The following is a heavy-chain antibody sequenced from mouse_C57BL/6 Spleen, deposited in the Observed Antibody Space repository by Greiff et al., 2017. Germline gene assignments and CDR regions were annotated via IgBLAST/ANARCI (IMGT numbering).Heavy chain of an antibody. V-gene: IGHV2-9-1*01. CDR3: ARNEDDGYYPFAY. Sequence: VKLVESGPGLVAPSQSLSITCTVSGFSLTSYAISWVRQPPGKGLEWLGVLWTGGGTNYNSALKSRLSISKDNSKSQVFLKMNSLQTDDTARYYCARNEDDGYYPFAYWGQGTLVTVSA. J-gene: IGHJ3*01. CDR2: LWTGGGT. D-gene: IGHD2-3*01. CDR1: GFSLTSYA.